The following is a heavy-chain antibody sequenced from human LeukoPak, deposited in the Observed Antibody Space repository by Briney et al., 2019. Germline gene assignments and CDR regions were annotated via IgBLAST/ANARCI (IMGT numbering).Heavy chain of an antibody. D-gene: IGHD2-2*01. J-gene: IGHJ5*02. CDR1: GGSFCGYY. Sequence: SETLSLTCAVYGGSFCGYYWSWIRQPPGKGLEWIGEINRSGSNNYNPSLKSRVTISVDTSKNQFSLKLSSVTAADTAVYYCARGGVVVVPAAFLRFDPWGQGTLVTVSS. CDR3: ARGGVVVVPAAFLRFDP. CDR2: INRSGSN. V-gene: IGHV4-34*01.